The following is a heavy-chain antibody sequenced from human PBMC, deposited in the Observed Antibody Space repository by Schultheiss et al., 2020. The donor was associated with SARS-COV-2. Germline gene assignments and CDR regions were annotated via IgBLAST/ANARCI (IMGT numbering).Heavy chain of an antibody. J-gene: IGHJ1*01. D-gene: IGHD3-22*01. CDR1: GFTFSSYG. CDR2: ISGSGGST. V-gene: IGHV3-23*01. Sequence: SCAASGFTFSSYGMHWVRQAPGKGLEWVSAISGSGGSTYYADSVKGRFTISRDNSKNTLYLQMNSLRAEDTAVYYCAIDQYYYDSSGYYREYFQHWGQGTLVTVSS. CDR3: AIDQYYYDSSGYYREYFQH.